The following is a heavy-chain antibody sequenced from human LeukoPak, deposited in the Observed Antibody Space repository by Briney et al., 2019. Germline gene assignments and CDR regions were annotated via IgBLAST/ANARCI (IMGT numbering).Heavy chain of an antibody. J-gene: IGHJ4*02. CDR2: IKEDGNEK. CDR1: GFMFSSSW. V-gene: IGHV3-7*04. D-gene: IGHD3-10*01. Sequence: GGSLRLPCAASGFMFSSSWMNWVRQAPGKGPEWVATIKEDGNEKYYVDSVQGRLTISRDNAKNSLFLLMSTLRAEDTAVYYCARGGSGSSWGQGTLVIVSS. CDR3: ARGGSGSS.